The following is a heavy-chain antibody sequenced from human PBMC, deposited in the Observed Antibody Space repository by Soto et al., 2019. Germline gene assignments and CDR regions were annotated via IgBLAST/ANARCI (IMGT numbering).Heavy chain of an antibody. D-gene: IGHD2-2*02. CDR2: ISPNSGGT. CDR1: GYTFSGYY. V-gene: IGHV1-2*02. CDR3: ARSLTEGYCTITGCYTRPLYGMDV. Sequence: ASVKVSCKASGYTFSGYYIHWLRQAPGQGLEWMGWISPNSGGTNYAQKFQGRVTVTRDTPTSTAYMELSRLTSDDTAVYYCARSLTEGYCTITGCYTRPLYGMDVWGQGTTVTVSS. J-gene: IGHJ6*02.